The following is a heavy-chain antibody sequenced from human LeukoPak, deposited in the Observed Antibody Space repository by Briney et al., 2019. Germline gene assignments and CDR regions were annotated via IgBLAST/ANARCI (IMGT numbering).Heavy chain of an antibody. CDR3: AGASGGERY. CDR2: IKQDGSEK. Sequence: PGGSLRLSCAASGFNFSSYWMSWVRQAPGKGLEWVANIKQDGSEKFYVDSVKGRFTISRDNAKNSLYLEMNSLRADDTAVYYCAGASGGERYWGQGNLVTVSS. CDR1: GFNFSSYW. J-gene: IGHJ4*02. D-gene: IGHD3-10*01. V-gene: IGHV3-7*04.